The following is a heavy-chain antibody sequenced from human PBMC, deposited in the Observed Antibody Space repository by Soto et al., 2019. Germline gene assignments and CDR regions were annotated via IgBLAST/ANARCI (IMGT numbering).Heavy chain of an antibody. CDR3: PHRLTLYCSGGSCYRALYRH. CDR2: IYWDDDK. Sequence: QITLKESGPTLVKPTQTLTLTCTFSGVSLTTRGVGVGWIRQPPGKALEWLTLIYWDDDKRYSPSLKSRLTITKDTSKNQVVPTMTNMDPVDTATYYCPHRLTLYCSGGSCYRALYRHWGQETLFTVSS. D-gene: IGHD2-15*01. J-gene: IGHJ4*02. V-gene: IGHV2-5*02. CDR1: GVSLTTRGVG.